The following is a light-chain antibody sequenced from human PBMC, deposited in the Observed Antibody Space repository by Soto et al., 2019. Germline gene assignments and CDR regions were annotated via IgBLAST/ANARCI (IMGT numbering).Light chain of an antibody. V-gene: IGKV1-12*01. Sequence: DIQMTQSPSSVSASIGDRVTISCRASQSIYKWLVWYQQKPGKAPKLLIYAASSLQSGDPSRFSGSGYGTDFTLTISSLQPEDFATDDCQQADSFPLSFGGGTKVEI. CDR3: QQADSFPLS. CDR1: QSIYKW. CDR2: AAS. J-gene: IGKJ4*01.